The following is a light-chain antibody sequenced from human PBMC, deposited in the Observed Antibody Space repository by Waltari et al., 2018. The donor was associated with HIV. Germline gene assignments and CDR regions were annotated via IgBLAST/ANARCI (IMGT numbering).Light chain of an antibody. CDR3: SSYAGSYIWV. V-gene: IGLV2-11*01. J-gene: IGLJ3*02. CDR2: DVI. CDR1: SNAVRAYCL. Sequence: SALTQPRSVSGSPGQSVTLSCTGTSNAVRAYCLVPWYQQYPGKAPRFMIFDVISRPPGVPDRFSGSKSGSTASLTISGLQAEDEADYYCSSYAGSYIWVFGGGTKLTVL.